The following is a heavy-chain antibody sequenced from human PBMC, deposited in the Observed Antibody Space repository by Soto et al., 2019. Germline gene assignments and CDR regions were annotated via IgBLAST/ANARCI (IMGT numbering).Heavy chain of an antibody. D-gene: IGHD3-10*01. V-gene: IGHV3-15*01. J-gene: IGHJ6*02. CDR2: IKSKTDGGTT. CDR1: GFTFSNAW. CDR3: TTDYRASPGYYYYGIDV. Sequence: EVQLVESGGGLVKPGGSLRLSCAASGFTFSNAWMSWVRQAPGKGLEWVGRIKSKTDGGTTDYAAPVKGRFTISRDDSKNTLYRQMNSHKTEDTAVYYCTTDYRASPGYYYYGIDVWCQGTTVTVSS.